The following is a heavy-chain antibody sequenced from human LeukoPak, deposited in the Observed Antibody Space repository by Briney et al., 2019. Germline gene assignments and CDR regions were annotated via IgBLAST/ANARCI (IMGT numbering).Heavy chain of an antibody. J-gene: IGHJ4*02. CDR3: ARDFHPKYSSGDFDY. V-gene: IGHV1-2*02. Sequence: ASVKVSXKASGYTFTGYYMHWVRQAPGQGLEWMGWINPNSGGTNYAQKFQGRVTMTRDTSISTAYMELSRLRSDDTAVYYCARDFHPKYSSGDFDYWGQGTLVTVSS. CDR1: GYTFTGYY. CDR2: INPNSGGT. D-gene: IGHD6-19*01.